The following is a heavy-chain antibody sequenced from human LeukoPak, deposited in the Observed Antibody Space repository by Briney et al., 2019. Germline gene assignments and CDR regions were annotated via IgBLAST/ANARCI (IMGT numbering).Heavy chain of an antibody. D-gene: IGHD3-10*01. CDR2: ISGSGGST. Sequence: GGSLRLSCAASGFTFSSYAMSWVRQAPGKGLEWVSAISGSGGSTYYADSVKGRFTISRDNSKNTLYLQMHSLRAEDTAVYYCAKDLGLWFGETLFDYWGQGTLVTVSS. CDR3: AKDLGLWFGETLFDY. CDR1: GFTFSSYA. J-gene: IGHJ4*02. V-gene: IGHV3-23*01.